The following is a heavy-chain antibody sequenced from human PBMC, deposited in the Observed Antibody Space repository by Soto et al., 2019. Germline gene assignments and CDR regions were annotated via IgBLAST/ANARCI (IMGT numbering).Heavy chain of an antibody. CDR3: ATRSPAFDY. CDR1: GYTFTSFG. Sequence: QVQLVQSGPEVKKPGASVKVSCKTSGYTFTSFGISWVRQAPGQGLEWMGWITTDKGKTNYAQKFQGRVTMTTDTYTSTAYMELRSLRSDDTAVYYCATRSPAFDYWGQGTLVTVS. V-gene: IGHV1-18*01. J-gene: IGHJ4*02. CDR2: ITTDKGKT.